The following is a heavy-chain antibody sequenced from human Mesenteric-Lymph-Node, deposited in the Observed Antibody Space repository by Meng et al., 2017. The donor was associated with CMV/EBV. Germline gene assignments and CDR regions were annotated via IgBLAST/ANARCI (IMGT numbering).Heavy chain of an antibody. CDR3: ARGRLQQRGPYYYYGMDV. D-gene: IGHD4-11*01. Sequence: SVKVSCKASGYTFTSYGISWVRQAPGQGLEWMGGIIPIFGTANYAQKFQGRVTITTDESTSTAYMELSSLRSEDTAVYYCARGRLQQRGPYYYYGMDVWGQGTTVTVSS. V-gene: IGHV1-69*05. J-gene: IGHJ6*02. CDR2: IIPIFGTA. CDR1: GYTFTSYG.